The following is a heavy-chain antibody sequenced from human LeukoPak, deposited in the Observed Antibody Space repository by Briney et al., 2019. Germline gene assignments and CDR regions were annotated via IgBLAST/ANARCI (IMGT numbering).Heavy chain of an antibody. V-gene: IGHV4-59*01. CDR3: ARDPRGWFDP. CDR2: IYYSGST. Sequence: SETLSLTCTVPSGSISSYYWRWIRQPPGKGLEWIGYIYYSGSTNYNPSLKSRVTISVDTSKNQFSLKLSSVTAADTAVYYCARDPRGWFDPWGQGTLVTVSS. D-gene: IGHD3-10*01. J-gene: IGHJ5*02. CDR1: SGSISSYY.